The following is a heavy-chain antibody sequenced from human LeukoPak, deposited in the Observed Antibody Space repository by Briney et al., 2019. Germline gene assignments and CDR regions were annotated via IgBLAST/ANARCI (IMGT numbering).Heavy chain of an antibody. Sequence: SETLSLTCTVSGGSIINYYWSWIRQPPGKGLEWIGYIYYSGSTNYNPSLKSRVTISVDTSKNQFSLKLSSVTAADTAVYYCARDQWGYSSSFAFDIWGQGTMVTVSS. CDR2: IYYSGST. D-gene: IGHD6-6*01. CDR3: ARDQWGYSSSFAFDI. J-gene: IGHJ3*02. V-gene: IGHV4-59*01. CDR1: GGSIINYY.